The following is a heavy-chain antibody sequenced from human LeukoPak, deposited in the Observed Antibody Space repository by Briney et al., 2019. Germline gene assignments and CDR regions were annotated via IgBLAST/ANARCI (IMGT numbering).Heavy chain of an antibody. D-gene: IGHD4-17*01. CDR2: ISSNGGST. CDR3: ARDLLPSTTVTTLYY. CDR1: GFTFSSYA. J-gene: IGHJ4*02. Sequence: PGGSLRLSCAASGFTFSSYAMHWVRQAPGKGLEYVSAISSNGGSTYYANSVKGRFTISRDNSKNTLYLQMGSLRAEDMAVYYCARDLLPSTTVTTLYYRGQGTLVTVSS. V-gene: IGHV3-64*01.